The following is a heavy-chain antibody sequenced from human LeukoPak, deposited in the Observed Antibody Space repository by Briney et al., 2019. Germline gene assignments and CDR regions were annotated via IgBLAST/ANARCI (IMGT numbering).Heavy chain of an antibody. V-gene: IGHV3-74*01. CDR1: GFTFSTSW. CDR3: AREFGGRGYTNY. J-gene: IGHJ4*02. CDR2: INGDGSDP. Sequence: QAGGSLRLSCEASGFTFSTSWMYWVRQAPGKGLEWVSRINGDGSDPSYADFVKGRFTISRDNAKSTLYLEMKNLRAEDTAVYYCAREFGGRGYTNYWGQGTLVTVSS. D-gene: IGHD3-22*01.